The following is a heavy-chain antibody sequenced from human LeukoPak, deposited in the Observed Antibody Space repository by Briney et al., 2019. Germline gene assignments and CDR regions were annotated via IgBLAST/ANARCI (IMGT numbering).Heavy chain of an antibody. CDR3: AKSGIAAAGQRGYFDY. Sequence: GGSLRLSCAASGFTFSSYGIHWVRQAPGKGLEWVAVISNDGSSKYYADSVKGRFTISRDNSKNTVYLQMNSLRGEDTAVYYCAKSGIAAAGQRGYFDYWGQGTLVTVSS. J-gene: IGHJ4*02. CDR1: GFTFSSYG. V-gene: IGHV3-30*18. CDR2: ISNDGSSK. D-gene: IGHD6-13*01.